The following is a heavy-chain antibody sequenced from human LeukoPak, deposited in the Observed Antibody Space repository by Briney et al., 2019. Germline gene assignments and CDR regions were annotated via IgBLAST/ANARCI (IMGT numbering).Heavy chain of an antibody. D-gene: IGHD6-19*01. V-gene: IGHV4-34*01. CDR2: INHSGST. CDR1: GGSFSGYY. J-gene: IGHJ4*02. Sequence: PSETLSLTCAVYGGSFSGYYWSWIRQPPGKGLEWIGEINHSGSTNYNPSLKSRVTISVDTSKNQFSLKLSSVTAADTAVYYCARGISQWLVQSPYYFDYWGQGTLVTVSS. CDR3: ARGISQWLVQSPYYFDY.